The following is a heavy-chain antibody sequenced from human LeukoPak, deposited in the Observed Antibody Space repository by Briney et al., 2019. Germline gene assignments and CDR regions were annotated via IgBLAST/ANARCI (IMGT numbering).Heavy chain of an antibody. CDR1: GDSVSSNSAA. CDR2: TYYRSKWEY. Sequence: SQPLSLTCAISGDSVSSNSAAWNWIRQSPSKGLEWLGRTYYRSKWEYDYSASVKSRLTINPDTSKNQFSLHLNSVTPDDTAVYYCARDGEGGLDYFDYWGQGTLVTVSS. D-gene: IGHD3-16*01. CDR3: ARDGEGGLDYFDY. J-gene: IGHJ4*02. V-gene: IGHV6-1*01.